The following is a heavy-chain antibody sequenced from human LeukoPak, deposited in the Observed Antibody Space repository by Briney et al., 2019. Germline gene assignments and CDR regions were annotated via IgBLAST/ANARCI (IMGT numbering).Heavy chain of an antibody. CDR3: ARELPYGSGINNDGTFDY. D-gene: IGHD3-10*01. CDR2: IIPILGIA. J-gene: IGHJ4*02. Sequence: SVKVSCKASGYTFTSYAISWVRQAPGQGLEWMGRIIPILGIANYAQKFQGRVTITADKSTSTAYMELSSLRSEDTAVYYCARELPYGSGINNDGTFDYWGQGTLVTVSS. V-gene: IGHV1-69*04. CDR1: GYTFTSYA.